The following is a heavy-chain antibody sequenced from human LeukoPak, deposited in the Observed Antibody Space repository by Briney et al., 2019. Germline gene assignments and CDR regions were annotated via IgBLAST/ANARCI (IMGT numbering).Heavy chain of an antibody. D-gene: IGHD3-16*01. CDR2: IYSGGST. V-gene: IGHV3-66*02. CDR3: ARESCGGRYFDY. CDR1: GFTVSSNY. J-gene: IGHJ4*02. Sequence: GGSLRLSCAASGFTVSSNYMSWVRQAPGKGLEWVSVIYSGGSTYYADSVKGRFTISRDNSKNTLYLQMNSLRAEDTAVYYCARESCGGRYFDYWGQGTLVTVSS.